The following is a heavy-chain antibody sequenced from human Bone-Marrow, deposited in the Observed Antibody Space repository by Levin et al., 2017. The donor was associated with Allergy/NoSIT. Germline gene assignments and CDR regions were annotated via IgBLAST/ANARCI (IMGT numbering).Heavy chain of an antibody. V-gene: IGHV3-11*01. CDR2: ISSSGHDI. CDR1: GFTFSDYY. CDR3: ARTARQFGI. D-gene: IGHD3-16*01. J-gene: IGHJ3*02. Sequence: GESLKISCAASGFTFSDYYMSWIRQAPGKGPECISYISSSGHDICYADSVKGRFTISRDNAQNSLYLEMNGLSAEDTAVYYCARTARQFGIWGQGTVVAVS.